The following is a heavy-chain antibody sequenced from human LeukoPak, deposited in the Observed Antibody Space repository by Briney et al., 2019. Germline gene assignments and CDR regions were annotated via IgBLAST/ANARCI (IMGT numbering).Heavy chain of an antibody. CDR2: ISSSNSIT. V-gene: IGHV3-48*02. CDR1: GFTFSSYS. J-gene: IGHJ1*01. Sequence: GGSLRLSCAASGFTFSSYSMNWVRQAPGKGLEWVSYISSSNSITYYADSVKGRFTISRDNAKNSLYLQMNSLRDEDTAVYYCAKGETTVTKLLQHWGQGTLVTVSS. D-gene: IGHD4-17*01. CDR3: AKGETTVTKLLQH.